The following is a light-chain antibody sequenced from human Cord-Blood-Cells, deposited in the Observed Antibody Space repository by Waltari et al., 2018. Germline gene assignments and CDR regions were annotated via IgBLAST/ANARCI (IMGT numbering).Light chain of an antibody. CDR3: SSYTSSSTL. J-gene: IGLJ2*01. Sequence: QSALTQPASVSGSPGQSLTISCTRTSSDAGGYNYVSWYQQHPGNAPKLMIYDVSNRPSGVSNRFSGSKSGNTASLTISGLQAEDEADYYCSSYTSSSTLFGGGNKLTVL. V-gene: IGLV2-14*01. CDR2: DVS. CDR1: SSDAGGYNY.